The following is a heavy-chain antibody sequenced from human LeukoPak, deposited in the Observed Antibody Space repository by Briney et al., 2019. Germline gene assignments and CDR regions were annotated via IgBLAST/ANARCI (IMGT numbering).Heavy chain of an antibody. D-gene: IGHD3-3*01. V-gene: IGHV3-33*01. CDR2: IAYDGSRA. J-gene: IGHJ4*02. CDR1: GFTFGGYG. CDR3: TRYNDDHFDY. Sequence: GGSPRLSCAGSGFTFGGYGMHWFRQTPGKGLEWVAVIAYDGSRAFYADSVKGRFTISRDNSKNTMSVQMDDLRAEDTAVYYCTRYNDDHFDYWGQGTLVTVSS.